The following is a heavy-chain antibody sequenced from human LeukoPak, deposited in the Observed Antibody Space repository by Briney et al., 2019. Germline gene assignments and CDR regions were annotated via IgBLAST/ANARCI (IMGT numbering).Heavy chain of an antibody. Sequence: GGSLRLSCTASGFTFGDYAMSWVRQAPGKGLEWIGFIRRKLYGGTTELGASVKGRFTISRDDSKCIAYLQMNSLKSEDTAVYYCARLLSSYMDVWGKGTTVTISS. CDR1: GFTFGDYA. CDR3: ARLLSSYMDV. CDR2: IRRKLYGGTT. J-gene: IGHJ6*03. V-gene: IGHV3-49*04. D-gene: IGHD3-3*01.